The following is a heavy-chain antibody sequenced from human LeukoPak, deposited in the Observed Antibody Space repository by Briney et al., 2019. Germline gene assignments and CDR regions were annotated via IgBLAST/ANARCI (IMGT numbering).Heavy chain of an antibody. CDR3: ARETLDGDSDY. D-gene: IGHD4-17*01. V-gene: IGHV3-74*01. CDR2: INSDGSST. J-gene: IGHJ4*02. CDR1: GFTFSDYG. Sequence: GGSLRLSCGASGFTFSDYGMHWVRQAPGKGLVWVSRINSDGSSTSYADSVKGRFTISRDNAKNTLYLQMNSLRAEDTAVYYCARETLDGDSDYWGQGTLVTVSS.